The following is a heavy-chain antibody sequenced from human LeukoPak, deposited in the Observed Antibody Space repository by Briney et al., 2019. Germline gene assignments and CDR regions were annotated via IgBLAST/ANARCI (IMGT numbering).Heavy chain of an antibody. D-gene: IGHD3-22*01. J-gene: IGHJ4*02. V-gene: IGHV3-30*18. CDR1: GFTFSSYG. Sequence: GRSLRLSCAASGFTFSSYGMHWVRQAPGKGLEWVAVISYDGSNKYYADSVKGRFTISRDNSKNTLCLQMNSLRAEDTAVYYCAKDTYYYDSSGYPGYWGQGTLVTVSS. CDR2: ISYDGSNK. CDR3: AKDTYYYDSSGYPGY.